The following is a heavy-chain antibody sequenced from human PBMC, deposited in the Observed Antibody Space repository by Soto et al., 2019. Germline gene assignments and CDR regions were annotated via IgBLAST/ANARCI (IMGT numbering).Heavy chain of an antibody. Sequence: PSETLSLTCTVSGGSISSYYWSWIRQPPGKGLEWIGYIYYSGSTNYNSSLKSRVTISVDTSKNQFSLKLSSVTAADTAVYYCARGYCSGGSCYMLAMDAFDIWGQGTMVTVSS. CDR2: IYYSGST. CDR3: ARGYCSGGSCYMLAMDAFDI. CDR1: GGSISSYY. V-gene: IGHV4-59*01. D-gene: IGHD2-15*01. J-gene: IGHJ3*02.